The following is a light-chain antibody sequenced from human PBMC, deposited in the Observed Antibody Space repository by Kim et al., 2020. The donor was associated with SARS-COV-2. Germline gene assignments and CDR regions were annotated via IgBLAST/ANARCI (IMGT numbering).Light chain of an antibody. J-gene: IGKJ1*01. V-gene: IGKV3-15*01. Sequence: VSPGDRTPLSCRSSQTISRALAWYQQRPGQAPRLIIYGASTRATGVPARFSGGGSGTEFTLTISSLQAEDFAVYDCQQYNRWPRTFGQGTKVDIK. CDR3: QQYNRWPRT. CDR2: GAS. CDR1: QTISRA.